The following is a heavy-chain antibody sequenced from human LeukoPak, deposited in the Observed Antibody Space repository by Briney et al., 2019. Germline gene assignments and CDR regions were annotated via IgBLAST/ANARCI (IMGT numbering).Heavy chain of an antibody. D-gene: IGHD5-24*01. J-gene: IGHJ3*02. V-gene: IGHV3-21*01. Sequence: GGSLRLSCAASGFAFSNFAMHWVRQAPGKGLGWVSSISSSSSYIYYADSVKGRFTISRDNAKNSLYLQMNSLRAEDTAVYYCARDDAVDGYNWDAFDIWGQGTMVTVSS. CDR2: ISSSSSYI. CDR3: ARDDAVDGYNWDAFDI. CDR1: GFAFSNFA.